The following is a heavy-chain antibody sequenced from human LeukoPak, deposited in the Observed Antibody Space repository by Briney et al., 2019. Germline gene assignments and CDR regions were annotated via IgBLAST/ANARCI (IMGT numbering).Heavy chain of an antibody. J-gene: IGHJ4*02. CDR2: ISAYNGNT. CDR3: ARDSAGYYDSSGYYPNDY. Sequence: GASVKVSCKASGYTFTSYGISWVRQAPGQGLEWMGWISAYNGNTNYAQKLQGRVTMTTDTSTSTAYMELRSLRSDDTAVYYCARDSAGYYDSSGYYPNDYWGRGTLVTVSS. V-gene: IGHV1-18*01. D-gene: IGHD3-22*01. CDR1: GYTFTSYG.